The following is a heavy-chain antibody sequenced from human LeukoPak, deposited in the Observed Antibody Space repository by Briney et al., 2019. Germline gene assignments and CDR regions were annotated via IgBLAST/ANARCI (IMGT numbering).Heavy chain of an antibody. V-gene: IGHV1-2*06. J-gene: IGHJ4*02. CDR2: INAGSGDT. CDR3: ARDLSSTPNWELDH. Sequence: ASVKVSCKASGGTFSSYAISWVRQAPGQGLEWMGRINAGSGDTEFAQKFQGRVTMTRDTFVSTAYMEASGLTSDDTAMYYCARDLSSTPNWELDHWGQGTLVTVSS. CDR1: GGTFSSYA. D-gene: IGHD1-1*01.